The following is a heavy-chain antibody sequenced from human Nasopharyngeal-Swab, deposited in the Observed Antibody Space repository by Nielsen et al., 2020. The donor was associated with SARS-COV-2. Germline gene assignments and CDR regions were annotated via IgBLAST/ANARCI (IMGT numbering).Heavy chain of an antibody. CDR3: VYGSGSYYNLYY. CDR2: IIPIFGTA. J-gene: IGHJ4*02. D-gene: IGHD3-10*01. Sequence: SVKVSCKASGGTFSSYAISWVRQAPGQGLEWMGGIIPIFGTANYAQKFQGRVTITADESTSTTYMELSSLRSEDTAVYYCVYGSGSYYNLYYWGQGTLVTVSS. V-gene: IGHV1-69*13. CDR1: GGTFSSYA.